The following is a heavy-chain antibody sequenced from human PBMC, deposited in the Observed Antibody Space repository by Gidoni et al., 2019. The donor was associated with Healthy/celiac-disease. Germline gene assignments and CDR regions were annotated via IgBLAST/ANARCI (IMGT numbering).Heavy chain of an antibody. CDR2: ISSSGSTI. Sequence: QVQLVESGGGLVKPGGSLRLSCAASGFTCSDYYMSWIRQAPGKGLEWVSYISSSGSTIYYSDSVKGRFTISRDNAKNSLYLQMNSLRAEDTAVYYCARAPDQWELLPFWFDPWGQGTLVTVSS. D-gene: IGHD1-26*01. CDR1: GFTCSDYY. CDR3: ARAPDQWELLPFWFDP. J-gene: IGHJ5*02. V-gene: IGHV3-11*01.